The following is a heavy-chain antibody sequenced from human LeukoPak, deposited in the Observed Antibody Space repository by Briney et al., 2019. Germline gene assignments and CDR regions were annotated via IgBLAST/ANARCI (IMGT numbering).Heavy chain of an antibody. J-gene: IGHJ4*02. V-gene: IGHV3-23*01. D-gene: IGHD2-15*01. CDR3: AKGEILVVKEFDY. CDR2: ISGSGGST. Sequence: GGSLRLSCAASGSTFSSYAMSWVRQAPGKGLEWVSAISGSGGSTYYADSVKGRFTISRDNSKNTLYLQMNSLRAEDTAVYYGAKGEILVVKEFDYWGQGTLVTVS. CDR1: GSTFSSYA.